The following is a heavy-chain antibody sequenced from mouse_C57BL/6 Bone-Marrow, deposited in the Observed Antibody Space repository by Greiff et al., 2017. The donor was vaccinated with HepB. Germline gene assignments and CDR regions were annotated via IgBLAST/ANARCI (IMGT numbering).Heavy chain of an antibody. J-gene: IGHJ3*01. CDR1: GYTFTSYW. CDR3: ASMSYSNSWFAY. V-gene: IGHV1-64*01. Sequence: QVQLKQPGAELVKPGASVKLSCKASGYTFTSYWMHWVKQRPGQGLEWIGMIHPNSGSTNYNEKFKSKATLTVDKSSSTAYMQLSSLTSEDSAVYYCASMSYSNSWFAYWGQGTLVTVSA. D-gene: IGHD2-5*01. CDR2: IHPNSGST.